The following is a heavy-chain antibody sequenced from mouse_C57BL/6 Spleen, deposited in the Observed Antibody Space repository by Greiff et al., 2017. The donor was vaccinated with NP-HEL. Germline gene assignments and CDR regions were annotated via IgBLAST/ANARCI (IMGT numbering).Heavy chain of an antibody. Sequence: ESGPGLVKPSQSLSLTCSVTGYSITSGYYWNWIRQFPGNKLEWMGYISYDGSNNYNPSLKNRISITRDTSKNQFFLKLNSVTTEDTATYYCAYDDAMDYWGQGTSVTVSS. D-gene: IGHD2-12*01. V-gene: IGHV3-6*01. CDR3: AYDDAMDY. CDR2: ISYDGSN. CDR1: GYSITSGYY. J-gene: IGHJ4*01.